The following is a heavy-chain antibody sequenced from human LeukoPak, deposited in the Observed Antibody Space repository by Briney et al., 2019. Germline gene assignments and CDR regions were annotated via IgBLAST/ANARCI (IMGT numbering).Heavy chain of an antibody. CDR1: GGSIRSSSYN. CDR2: IHYTGTT. J-gene: IGHJ6*03. V-gene: IGHV4-39*01. CDR3: AGGNYYYYYMDV. Sequence: SETLSLTCTVSGGSIRSSSYNWGWTRQPPGKGLEWIGSIHYTGTTCYNPSLKSRVTISDDTSKNQFSLKLSSVTAADTAVYYCAGGNYYYYYMDVWGKGTTVTISS.